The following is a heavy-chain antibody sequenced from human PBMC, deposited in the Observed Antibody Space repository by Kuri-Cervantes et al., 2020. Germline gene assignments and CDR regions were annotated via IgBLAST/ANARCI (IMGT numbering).Heavy chain of an antibody. CDR1: GFSFNSYS. J-gene: IGHJ6*02. CDR2: ISSSSSTI. CDR3: AKDIWHSSGWYLGYGMDV. D-gene: IGHD6-19*01. V-gene: IGHV3-48*01. Sequence: GESLKISCAASGFSFNSYSMNWVRQAPGKGLEWVSYISSSSSTIYYADSVKGRFTISRDNAKNSLYLQMNSLRAEDTALYYCAKDIWHSSGWYLGYGMDVWGQGTTVTVSS.